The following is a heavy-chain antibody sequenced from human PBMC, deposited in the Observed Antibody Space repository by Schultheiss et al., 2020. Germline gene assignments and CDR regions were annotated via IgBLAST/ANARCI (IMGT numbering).Heavy chain of an antibody. CDR2: INPNSGGT. CDR1: GYTFTSYD. J-gene: IGHJ6*04. Sequence: ASVKVSCKASGYTFTSYDINWVRQATGQGLEWMGRINPNSGGTNYAQKLQGRVTMTRDTSISTAYMELSRLRSDDTAVYYCARDRSDADNWNYEAVVPMDVWGKGTTVNVSS. CDR3: ARDRSDADNWNYEAVVPMDV. V-gene: IGHV1-2*06. D-gene: IGHD1-7*01.